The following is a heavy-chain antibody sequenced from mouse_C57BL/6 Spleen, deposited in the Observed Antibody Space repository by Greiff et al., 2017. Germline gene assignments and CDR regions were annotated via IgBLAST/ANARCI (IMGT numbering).Heavy chain of an antibody. J-gene: IGHJ3*01. D-gene: IGHD1-1*01. V-gene: IGHV1-42*01. CDR3: ARSHDGSSPFAY. CDR2: INPSTGGT. CDR1: GYSFTGYY. Sequence: VHVKQSGPELVKPGASVKISCKASGYSFTGYYMNWVKQSPEKSLEWIGEINPSTGGTTYNQTFKAKVTLTVDKSSSTAYMQLKSLTSEDTAVYYCARSHDGSSPFAYWGQGTLVTVSA.